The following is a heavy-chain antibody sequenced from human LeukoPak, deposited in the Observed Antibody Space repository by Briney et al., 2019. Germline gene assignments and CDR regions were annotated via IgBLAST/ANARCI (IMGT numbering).Heavy chain of an antibody. V-gene: IGHV1-8*02. CDR3: ASLYTTTRYYYYYGMDV. CDR1: GYTFTGYY. J-gene: IGHJ6*02. Sequence: ASVKVSCKASGYTFTGYYMHWVRQATGQGLEWMGWMNPNSGNTGYAQKFQGRVTMTRNTSISTAYMELSSLRSEDTAVYYCASLYTTTRYYYYYGMDVWGQGTTVTVSS. D-gene: IGHD4-11*01. CDR2: MNPNSGNT.